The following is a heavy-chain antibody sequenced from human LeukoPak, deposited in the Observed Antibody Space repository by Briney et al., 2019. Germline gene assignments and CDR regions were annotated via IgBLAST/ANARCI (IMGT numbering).Heavy chain of an antibody. Sequence: GGSLRLSCAASGFTFSSYAMSWVRQAPGKGLEWVSAISGSGGSTYYADSVKGRFTISRDNAKNSLYLQMSSLRAEDTAVYYCARDLQAGYWGQGTLVTVSS. CDR1: GFTFSSYA. J-gene: IGHJ4*02. V-gene: IGHV3-23*01. CDR2: ISGSGGST. CDR3: ARDLQAGY.